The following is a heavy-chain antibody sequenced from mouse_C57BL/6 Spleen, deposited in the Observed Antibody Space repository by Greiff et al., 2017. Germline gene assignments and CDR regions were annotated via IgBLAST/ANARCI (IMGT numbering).Heavy chain of an antibody. Sequence: VQLQQPGTELVKPGASVKLSCKASGYTFTSYWMHWVKQRPGQGLEWIGNINPSNGGTNYNEKFKSKATLTVDKSSSTAYMQLSSLTSEDSAVYYVARSRIYYGYSWFSYWGQGTLVTVSA. V-gene: IGHV1-53*01. CDR1: GYTFTSYW. J-gene: IGHJ3*01. CDR3: ARSRIYYGYSWFSY. CDR2: INPSNGGT. D-gene: IGHD2-3*01.